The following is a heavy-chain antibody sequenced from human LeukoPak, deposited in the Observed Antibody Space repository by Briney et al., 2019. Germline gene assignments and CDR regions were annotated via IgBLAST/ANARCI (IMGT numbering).Heavy chain of an antibody. V-gene: IGHV1-2*02. D-gene: IGHD3-22*01. CDR1: GYTFTGYY. CDR2: INPNSGGT. J-gene: IGHJ4*02. Sequence: ASVKVSCKASGYTFTGYYMHWVRQAPGQGLEWMGWINPNSGGTNYAQKFQGRVTMTRDTSISTAYMELSRLRSDDTAVYYCARAFRTSNYYGSSGTEALGYWGQGTLVTVSS. CDR3: ARAFRTSNYYGSSGTEALGY.